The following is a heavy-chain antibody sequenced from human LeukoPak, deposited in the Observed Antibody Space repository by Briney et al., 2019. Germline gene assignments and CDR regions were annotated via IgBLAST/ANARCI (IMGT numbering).Heavy chain of an antibody. CDR3: ARDISLGQGFWSGYLEDV. V-gene: IGHV4-39*02. CDR1: GGSISSTTYY. CDR2: IYKTGST. D-gene: IGHD3-3*01. J-gene: IGHJ6*04. Sequence: ETLSLTCTVSGGSISSTTYYWAWIRQPPGKGLEWIGSIYKTGSTNYSPSLRSRVFISVDTSNNQFSLNLNSVTAADTAVYYCARDISLGQGFWSGYLEDVWGKGTTVTVSS.